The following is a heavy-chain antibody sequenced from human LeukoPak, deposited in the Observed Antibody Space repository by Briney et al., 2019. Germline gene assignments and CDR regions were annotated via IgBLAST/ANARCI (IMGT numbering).Heavy chain of an antibody. D-gene: IGHD3-10*01. Sequence: SETLSLTCAVYGGSFSGYYWSWIRQPPGKGLEWIGEINHSGSTNYNPSLKSRVTISVDTSKNQSSLKLSSVTAADTAVYYCARGRRVTMVRGVRYYGMDVWGQGTTVTVSS. CDR2: INHSGST. J-gene: IGHJ6*02. CDR3: ARGRRVTMVRGVRYYGMDV. V-gene: IGHV4-34*01. CDR1: GGSFSGYY.